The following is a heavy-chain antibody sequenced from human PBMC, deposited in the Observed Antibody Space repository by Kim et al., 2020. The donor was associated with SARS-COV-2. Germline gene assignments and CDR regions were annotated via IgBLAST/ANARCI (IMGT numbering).Heavy chain of an antibody. V-gene: IGHV3-64D*09. CDR1: GFTFSSYT. CDR2: ITASGNSGDIT. D-gene: IGHD5-18*01. Sequence: GGSLRLSCSASGFTFSSYTMHWVRQAPGKGLEYVSAITASGNSGDITYYADSVKGRFTISRNNSRDTVDLQMTRLRADDTDVYYCVKGPRGYRYGAYDSWGQGTLVTVSS. J-gene: IGHJ4*02. CDR3: VKGPRGYRYGAYDS.